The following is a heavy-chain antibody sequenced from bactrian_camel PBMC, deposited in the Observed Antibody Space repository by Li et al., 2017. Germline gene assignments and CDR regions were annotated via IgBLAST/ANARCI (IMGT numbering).Heavy chain of an antibody. J-gene: IGHJ7*01. CDR2: IYTGLGRA. V-gene: IGHV3S31*01. Sequence: VQLVESGGGLVQPGTSARLSCVASEFSLYMVWVHQAPGMEREAVAAIYTGLGRAHYAASVLGRFTISKDNARKTMYLQMNSLQPDDTATYYCAVAIRGMYGGTWFCHNRDGIDYWGEGTQVTVS. D-gene: IGHD7*01. CDR1: EFSLY.